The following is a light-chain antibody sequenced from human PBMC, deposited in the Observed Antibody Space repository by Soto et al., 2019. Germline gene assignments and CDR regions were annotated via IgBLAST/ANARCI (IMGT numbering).Light chain of an antibody. J-gene: IGLJ2*01. Sequence: QSVLTQPPSASGTPGQRVTISCSGSDSNIGNNAVAWYQQLPGAAPKLLIFRDNKRPSGVPDRFSGSKSDTSAALAISGLQSDDEADYFGSAWDDSLTGVIFGGGTKLTVL. CDR2: RDN. CDR3: SAWDDSLTGVI. V-gene: IGLV1-44*01. CDR1: DSNIGNNA.